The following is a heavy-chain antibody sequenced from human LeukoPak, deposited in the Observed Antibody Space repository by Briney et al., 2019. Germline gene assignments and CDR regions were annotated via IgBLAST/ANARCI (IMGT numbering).Heavy chain of an antibody. V-gene: IGHV3-23*01. CDR2: FSGSGGAT. D-gene: IGHD2-8*01. CDR3: ANGNRCTSPNCLGYYYFYMDV. CDR1: GFTFSSYA. J-gene: IGHJ6*03. Sequence: GGSLRLSCAASGFTFSSYAMNWVRQAPGRGLEWVSGFSGSGGATYYADSVKGRFTISRDNSKNTLYLQMNSLRAEDTAVYYCANGNRCTSPNCLGYYYFYMDVWGKGTTVTVSS.